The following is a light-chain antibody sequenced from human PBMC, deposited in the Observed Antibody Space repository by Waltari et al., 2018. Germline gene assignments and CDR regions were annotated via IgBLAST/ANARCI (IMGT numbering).Light chain of an antibody. CDR3: QQYSSSPTT. Sequence: EIVLTQSPGTLSLSPGDRATLSCRASQSLSGSYLAWYQQKPGQAPRLLIYHASSRATGIPPRFSGNGSDTDFTLTISSLEPEDFAVYICQQYSSSPTTFGQGTKLDIK. CDR1: QSLSGSY. V-gene: IGKV3-20*01. J-gene: IGKJ2*01. CDR2: HAS.